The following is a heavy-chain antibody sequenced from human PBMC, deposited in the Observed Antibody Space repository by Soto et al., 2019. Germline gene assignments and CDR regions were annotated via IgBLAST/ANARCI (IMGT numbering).Heavy chain of an antibody. Sequence: REPLRRSWLHSGFSLAKYRMTWVRQPPGKGLEWISYSSPRGDTIYYADSVEGRFTISRDNARNSLSLHISSLRDEDSALYYCAKGPHTNVGWPYYFESWGQGVPVTVSS. CDR3: AKGPHTNVGWPYYFES. V-gene: IGHV3-48*02. D-gene: IGHD6-19*01. CDR2: SSPRGDTI. J-gene: IGHJ4*02. CDR1: GFSLAKYR.